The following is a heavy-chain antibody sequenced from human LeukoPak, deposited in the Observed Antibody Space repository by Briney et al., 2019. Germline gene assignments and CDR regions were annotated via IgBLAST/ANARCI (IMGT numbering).Heavy chain of an antibody. J-gene: IGHJ4*02. CDR3: ARGDYGFDY. V-gene: IGHV3-66*01. Sequence: GGSLRLSCAASGFTVSSTYMTWVRQPPGKGLEWVSVIYSGGTTHYADSVKGRFTISRDNSKNTLYLQMNSLRVEDTAVYYCARGDYGFDYWGQGTLVTVSS. D-gene: IGHD4/OR15-4a*01. CDR2: IYSGGTT. CDR1: GFTVSSTY.